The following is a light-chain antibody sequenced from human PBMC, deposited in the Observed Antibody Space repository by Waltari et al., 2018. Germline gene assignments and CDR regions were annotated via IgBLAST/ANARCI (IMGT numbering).Light chain of an antibody. Sequence: IVMTQSPSSLSVTPGESASISCRSSQSLLDRSGYHYLDWYLQKPGQSPQLLIHLTFKRAVGVPDRISGSGSGTDFTLRISRVEAEDVGVYYCMQSLQTPLTFGGGT. CDR3: MQSLQTPLT. CDR2: LTF. CDR1: QSLLDRSGYHY. J-gene: IGKJ4*01. V-gene: IGKV2-28*01.